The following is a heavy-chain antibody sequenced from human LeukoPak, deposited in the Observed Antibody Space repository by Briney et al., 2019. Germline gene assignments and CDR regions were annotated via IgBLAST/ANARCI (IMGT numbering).Heavy chain of an antibody. CDR3: AKDVRSGSSYFDY. V-gene: IGHV3-23*01. CDR2: VSGSGGST. Sequence: PGGSLRLSCAASGFTFSSYAMSWVRQAPGKGLEWVSAVSGSGGSTYCADSVKGRFTISRDNPKNTLYLQMNSLRAEDTAVYYCAKDVRSGSSYFDYWGQGTLVTVSS. J-gene: IGHJ4*02. CDR1: GFTFSSYA. D-gene: IGHD1-26*01.